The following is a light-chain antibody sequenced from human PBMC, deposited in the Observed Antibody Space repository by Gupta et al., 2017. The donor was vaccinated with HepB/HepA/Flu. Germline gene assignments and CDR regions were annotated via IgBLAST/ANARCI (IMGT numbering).Light chain of an antibody. CDR2: ENN. Sequence: QSVLTQPPSVSAAPGQKVTFSCSGSSSNIGNNYVSWYQQLPGTAPKLLIYENNKRPSGIPDRFSGSKSGTSATLGITGLQTGDEADYYCGTWDSSLSAGVFGGGTKLNV. V-gene: IGLV1-51*02. CDR1: SSNIGNNY. CDR3: GTWDSSLSAGV. J-gene: IGLJ2*01.